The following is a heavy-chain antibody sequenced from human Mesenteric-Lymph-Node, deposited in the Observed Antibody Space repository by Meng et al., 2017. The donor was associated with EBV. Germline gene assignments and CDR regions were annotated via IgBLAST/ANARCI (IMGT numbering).Heavy chain of an antibody. CDR1: EFPFSDYT. CDR2: LSGSGGST. V-gene: IGHV3-23*01. CDR3: VKDLAVAGT. J-gene: IGHJ5*02. Sequence: VQLLGSGGGLVQPGGSLRLSCAASEFPFSDYTMYWVRQAPGKGLEWVSHLSGSGGSTYYTDSVKGRFTISRDNSKNTLYLQMNSLGVDDTAVYYCVKDLAVAGTWGQGTLVTVSS. D-gene: IGHD6-19*01.